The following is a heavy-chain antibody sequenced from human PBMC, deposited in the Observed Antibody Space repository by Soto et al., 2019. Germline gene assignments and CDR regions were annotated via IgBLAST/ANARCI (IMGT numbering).Heavy chain of an antibody. CDR3: ARAGSGYDPNNWFDP. D-gene: IGHD5-12*01. V-gene: IGHV4-30-2*01. Sequence: TLSLTCTVSGGSIRSYYWSWIRQPPGKGLEWIGYIYHSGSTYYNPSLKSRVTISVDRSKNQFSLRLSSVTAADTAVYYCARAGSGYDPNNWFDPWGQGTLVTVSS. CDR2: IYHSGST. CDR1: GGSIRSYY. J-gene: IGHJ5*02.